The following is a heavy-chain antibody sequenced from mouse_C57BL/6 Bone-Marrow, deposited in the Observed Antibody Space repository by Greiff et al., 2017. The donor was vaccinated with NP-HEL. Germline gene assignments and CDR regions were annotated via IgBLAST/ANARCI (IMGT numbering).Heavy chain of an antibody. D-gene: IGHD2-2*01. V-gene: IGHV1-82*01. Sequence: QVQLKESGPELVKPGASVKISCKASGYAFSSSWMNWVKQRPGKGLEWIGRIYPGDGDTNYNGKFKGKATLTADKSSSTAYMQLSSLTSEDSAVYFCARRGLRRDYFDYWGQGTTLTVSS. CDR1: GYAFSSSW. CDR3: ARRGLRRDYFDY. CDR2: IYPGDGDT. J-gene: IGHJ2*01.